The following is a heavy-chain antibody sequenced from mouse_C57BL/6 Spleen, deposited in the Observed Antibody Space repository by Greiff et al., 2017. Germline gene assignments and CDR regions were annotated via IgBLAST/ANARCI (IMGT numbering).Heavy chain of an antibody. CDR3: ARGSHYYAMDC. V-gene: IGHV1-64*01. CDR1: GYTFTSYW. Sequence: QVQLQQPGAELVKPGASVKLSCKASGYTFTSYWMHWVKQRPGQGLEWIGMIHPNSGSTNYNEKFKSKATLTVDTSSSTAYMQLSSLTSEDSAVYYCARGSHYYAMDCWGQGTSVTVSS. CDR2: IHPNSGST. J-gene: IGHJ4*01.